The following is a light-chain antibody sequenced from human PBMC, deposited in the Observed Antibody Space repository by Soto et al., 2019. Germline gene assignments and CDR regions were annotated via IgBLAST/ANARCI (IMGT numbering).Light chain of an antibody. Sequence: EIVLTQSPGTLSLSPGERATLSCRASQSLSSGQLVWYQQKPGQAPRLLIYGGSSRATGIPSRFCGRGSGTDFTLTISRLEPEDFAVYFCQQYGSSPRTFGQGTKLEIK. CDR2: GGS. J-gene: IGKJ2*01. V-gene: IGKV3-20*01. CDR3: QQYGSSPRT. CDR1: QSLSSGQ.